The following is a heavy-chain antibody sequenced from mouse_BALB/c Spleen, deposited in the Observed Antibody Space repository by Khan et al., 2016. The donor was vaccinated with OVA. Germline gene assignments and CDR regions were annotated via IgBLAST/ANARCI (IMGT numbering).Heavy chain of an antibody. CDR2: INPRSSYT. CDR3: ARRTTGYAMDF. CDR1: GYTFTSNT. D-gene: IGHD2-14*01. Sequence: VQLKESGAELARPGASVKMSCKASGYTFTSNTMHWVKQRPGQGLEWIGYINPRSSYTNYNQKFKDKATLTADKSSSTAYMQLSSLTSEDSAVYYGARRTTGYAMDFWGEGTSVTVSS. J-gene: IGHJ4*01. V-gene: IGHV1-4*01.